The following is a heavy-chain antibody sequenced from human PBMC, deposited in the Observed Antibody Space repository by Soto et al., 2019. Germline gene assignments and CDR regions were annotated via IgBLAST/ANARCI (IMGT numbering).Heavy chain of an antibody. Sequence: SETLSLTCSVSGGSISSGYYYWSWIRQPPGKGLEWIGNIYYSGNTYYNPSLKSRLIISIETSKKQFSLKVGSVTAADTAVYYCASSSLYGMDGWGQGTTVTVSS. J-gene: IGHJ6*02. CDR1: GGSISSGYYY. CDR3: ASSSLYGMDG. V-gene: IGHV4-30-4*01. CDR2: IYYSGNT.